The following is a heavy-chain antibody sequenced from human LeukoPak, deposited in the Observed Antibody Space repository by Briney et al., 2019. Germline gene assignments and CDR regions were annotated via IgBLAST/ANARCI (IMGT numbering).Heavy chain of an antibody. Sequence: GGSLRLSCAASGFTFSSYAMNWVRQAAGKGLEWVSGISGSGGSTYYADSVKGRFTISRDTAKNSLYLQMNSLRAEDTAVYYCARDQYGDYALDYWGQGTLVTVSS. CDR3: ARDQYGDYALDY. J-gene: IGHJ4*02. V-gene: IGHV3-23*01. D-gene: IGHD4-17*01. CDR1: GFTFSSYA. CDR2: ISGSGGST.